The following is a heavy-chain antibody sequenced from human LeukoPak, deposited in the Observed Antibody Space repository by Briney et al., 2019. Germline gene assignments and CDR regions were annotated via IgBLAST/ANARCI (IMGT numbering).Heavy chain of an antibody. Sequence: PGGSLRLSCAASGFTFSTYWMHWVRQAPGEGLVWVSRINTDGSSTSYADSVKGRFTISRDNAKNTLYLQMNSLRAEDTAVYYCARTHSGWLLGYWGQGTLVTVSS. V-gene: IGHV3-74*01. CDR1: GFTFSTYW. CDR3: ARTHSGWLLGY. J-gene: IGHJ4*02. CDR2: INTDGSST. D-gene: IGHD6-19*01.